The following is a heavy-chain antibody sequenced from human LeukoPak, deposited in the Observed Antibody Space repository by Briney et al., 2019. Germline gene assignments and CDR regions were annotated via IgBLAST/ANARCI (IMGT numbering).Heavy chain of an antibody. Sequence: PGGSLRLSCAASGFTFNNYDILWVRQAPGKGLEWVAVIWYDGSNKYYAGSVKGRFTISRGNSKNTLYLQMNSLRAEDTAVYYCARARSSGWYLREDYYYGMDVWGQGTTVTVSS. CDR3: ARARSSGWYLREDYYYGMDV. J-gene: IGHJ6*02. V-gene: IGHV3-33*01. D-gene: IGHD6-19*01. CDR1: GFTFNNYD. CDR2: IWYDGSNK.